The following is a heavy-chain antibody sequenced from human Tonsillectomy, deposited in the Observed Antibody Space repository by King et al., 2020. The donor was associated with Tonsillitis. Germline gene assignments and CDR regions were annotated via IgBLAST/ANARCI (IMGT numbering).Heavy chain of an antibody. J-gene: IGHJ4*02. CDR2: ISTSVSTI. V-gene: IGHV3-48*03. CDR3: ARVPASGWYADY. D-gene: IGHD6-19*01. Sequence: QLVQSGGGFIQPGGSLRLSCAASGFTFSSYEMNWVRQAPGKGLEWVSYISTSVSTIYYADSVKGRFTISRDNAKSSLYLQMNSLRVEDTAVYYCARVPASGWYADYWGQGTLVTVSS. CDR1: GFTFSSYE.